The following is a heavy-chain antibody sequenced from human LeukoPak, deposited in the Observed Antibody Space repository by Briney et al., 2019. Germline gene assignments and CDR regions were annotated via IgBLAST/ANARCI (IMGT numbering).Heavy chain of an antibody. D-gene: IGHD3-22*01. Sequence: GGTLRLSCAASGFTFSSYSMNWVRQAPGKGLEWVSYISSGSITIYYADSVKGRFTISRDNAKNSLYLQMNSLRAEDTAVYYCARETYSYDSSGYYYPSGFDYWGQGTLVTVSS. CDR3: ARETYSYDSSGYYYPSGFDY. CDR1: GFTFSSYS. V-gene: IGHV3-48*01. J-gene: IGHJ4*02. CDR2: ISSGSITI.